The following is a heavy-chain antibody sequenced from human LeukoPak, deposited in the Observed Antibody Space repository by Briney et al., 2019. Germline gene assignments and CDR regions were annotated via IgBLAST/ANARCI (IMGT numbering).Heavy chain of an antibody. V-gene: IGHV3-30*03. CDR3: ARESGIAAALDL. J-gene: IGHJ5*02. CDR1: GFTFSSYA. CDR2: ISYDGSNK. D-gene: IGHD6-13*01. Sequence: GGSLRLSCAASGFTFSSYAMSWVRQAPGKGLEWVAVISYDGSNKYYADSVKGRFTISRDNSKNTLYLQMNSLRAEDTAVYYCARESGIAAALDLWGQGTLVTVSS.